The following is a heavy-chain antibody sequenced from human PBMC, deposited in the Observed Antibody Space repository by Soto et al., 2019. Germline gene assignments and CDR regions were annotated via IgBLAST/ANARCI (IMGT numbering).Heavy chain of an antibody. CDR3: ARDPSGWGLDI. Sequence: GGSLRLSCAAPGFTFSSYDMHWFRQETGKGLEWVSAIGTAGDTHYLDSVKGRFTFSRDNGRNSLYLQMNSLRAGDTAVYYCARDPSGWGLDIWGQGTMVTVSS. D-gene: IGHD6-19*01. CDR2: IGTAGDT. V-gene: IGHV3-13*01. CDR1: GFTFSSYD. J-gene: IGHJ3*02.